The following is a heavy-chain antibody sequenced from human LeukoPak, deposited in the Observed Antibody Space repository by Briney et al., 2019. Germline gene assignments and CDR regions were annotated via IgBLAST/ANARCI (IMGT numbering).Heavy chain of an antibody. CDR3: ARVGSSGYLTFDY. CDR1: GGSISSYY. CDR2: IYYSGST. V-gene: IGHV4-59*01. D-gene: IGHD3-22*01. J-gene: IGHJ4*02. Sequence: SETLSLTCTVSGGSISSYYWSWIRQPPGKGLEWIGHIYYSGSTNYNPSLKSRVTISVDTSKNQFSLKLSSVTAADTAVYYCARVGSSGYLTFDYWGQGTLVTVSA.